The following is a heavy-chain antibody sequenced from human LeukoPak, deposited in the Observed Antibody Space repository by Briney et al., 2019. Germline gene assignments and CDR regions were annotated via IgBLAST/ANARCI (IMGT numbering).Heavy chain of an antibody. J-gene: IGHJ4*02. CDR1: GGSISSYY. Sequence: PSETLSLTCTVSGGSISSYYWSWIRQPPGKGLEWIGYIYYSGSTNYNPSLKSRVTISVDTSKNQFSLKLSSVTAADTAVYHCARAPTFDYWGQGTLVTVSS. CDR3: ARAPTFDY. V-gene: IGHV4-59*01. CDR2: IYYSGST.